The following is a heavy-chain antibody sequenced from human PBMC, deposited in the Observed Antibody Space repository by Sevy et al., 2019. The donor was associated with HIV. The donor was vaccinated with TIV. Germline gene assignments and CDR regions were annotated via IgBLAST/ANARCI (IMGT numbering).Heavy chain of an antibody. Sequence: GGSLRLSCAASGFTFGTYGMHWVRQAPGKGLEWVAVKYSDGSEKYYRASGKGRFTISRYNSKNTVYLQMNSLSAEDTCLYHCARDSGYGWGYEFDYWGLGTLVTVSS. D-gene: IGHD3-10*01. CDR1: GFTFGTYG. CDR2: KYSDGSEK. CDR3: ARDSGYGWGYEFDY. V-gene: IGHV3-33*01. J-gene: IGHJ4*02.